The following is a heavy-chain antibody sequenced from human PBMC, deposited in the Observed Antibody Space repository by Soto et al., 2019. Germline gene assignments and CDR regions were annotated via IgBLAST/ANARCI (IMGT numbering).Heavy chain of an antibody. CDR3: ARRGYGSRWPNVYLDV. CDR2: ISNNGAHT. J-gene: IGHJ6*03. CDR1: GFTFSNFE. D-gene: IGHD6-13*01. Sequence: EAQLVESGGGLVQPGGSLRLSCAASGFTFSNFEMHWVRQAPGKGLVFVSGISNNGAHTDYAKSVKGRFTISRDNSENTLYLQLGSLRAEDMALYYCARRGYGSRWPNVYLDVFGKETTVTVSS. V-gene: IGHV3-64*01.